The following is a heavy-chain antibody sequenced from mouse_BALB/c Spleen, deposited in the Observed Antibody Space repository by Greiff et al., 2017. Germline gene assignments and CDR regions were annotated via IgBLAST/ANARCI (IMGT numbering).Heavy chain of an antibody. CDR1: GDSITSGY. CDR3: AREGGNYVGYFDV. D-gene: IGHD2-1*01. J-gene: IGHJ1*01. Sequence: VQLQQSGPSLVKPSQTLSLTCSVTGDSITSGYWNWIRKFPGNKLEYMGYISYSGSTYYNPSLKSRISITRDTSKNQYYLQLNSVTTEDTATYYCAREGGNYVGYFDVWGAGTTVTVSS. V-gene: IGHV3-8*02. CDR2: ISYSGST.